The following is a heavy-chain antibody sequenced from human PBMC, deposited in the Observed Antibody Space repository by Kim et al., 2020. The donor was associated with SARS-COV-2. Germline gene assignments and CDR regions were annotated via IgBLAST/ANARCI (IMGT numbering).Heavy chain of an antibody. D-gene: IGHD3-16*01. CDR1: GFTFGDYP. CDR2: IRSKDYGGTT. V-gene: IGHV3-49*04. CDR3: TKGWGAY. Sequence: GGSLRLSCTSSGFTFGDYPMSWVRQAPGKGLEWVGFIRSKDYGGTTEYDPSVKGRFTISRDDSKSIAYLQLNSLKTEDTAVYYCTKGWGAYWGQGTLVT. J-gene: IGHJ4*02.